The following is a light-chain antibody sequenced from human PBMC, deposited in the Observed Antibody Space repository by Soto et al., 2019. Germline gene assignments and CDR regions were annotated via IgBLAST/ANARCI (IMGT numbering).Light chain of an antibody. CDR1: QDIRHD. V-gene: IGKV1-6*01. J-gene: IGKJ1*01. Sequence: AIQMTQSPSSLSASVGDRVTITCRASQDIRHDLAWYQQKPGKAPNLLIFAAVNLQSGVPSRFRGVGSGTHFTLTISSLQPEEFASYSGLLDLDSAWAVGQGTKVDIK. CDR3: LLDLDSAWA. CDR2: AAV.